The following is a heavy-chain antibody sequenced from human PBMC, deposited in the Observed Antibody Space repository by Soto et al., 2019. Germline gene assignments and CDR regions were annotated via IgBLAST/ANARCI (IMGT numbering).Heavy chain of an antibody. J-gene: IGHJ6*02. CDR2: IFPKFGTT. CDR3: EAEMTFGKLSVV. Sequence: QVQLVQSGAEVKKPGSSVKVSCKASGDTDTNYGISWVRQAPGQGLEGMGGIFPKFGTTYSAQKLQDSLTITADESTSTVYMQLSSLRLDDTAVYYCEAEMTFGKLSVVWGQGTTVTVSS. CDR1: GDTDTNYG. D-gene: IGHD3-16*02. V-gene: IGHV1-69*01.